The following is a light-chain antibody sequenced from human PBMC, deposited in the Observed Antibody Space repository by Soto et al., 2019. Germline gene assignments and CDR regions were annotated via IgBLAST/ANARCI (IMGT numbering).Light chain of an antibody. CDR1: SSNIGGYNV. CDR2: EGI. J-gene: IGLJ1*01. Sequence: QSVLTQPASVSGSPGQSITISCSGTSSNIGGYNVVSWYQQHPGKAPKVIVYEGIKRPSGVSDRFSGSTSGSTASLTISGLQAEDEAEYYRCSYVGAATYVYVSGTKVTVL. V-gene: IGLV2-23*01. CDR3: CSYVGAATYV.